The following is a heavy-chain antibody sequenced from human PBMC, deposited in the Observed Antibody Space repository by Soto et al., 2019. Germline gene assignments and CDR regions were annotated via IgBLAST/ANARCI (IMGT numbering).Heavy chain of an antibody. D-gene: IGHD3-10*01. CDR3: ARLDGSGNNYYYGMDV. CDR1: GGSFSGYY. CDR2: INHSGST. Sequence: QVQLQQWGAGLLKPSETLSLTCAVYGGSFSGYYWSWIRQPPGKGLEWIGEINHSGSTNYNPSLKSRVTISXXTXKXXCALKLSSVTAADTAVYYCARLDGSGNNYYYGMDVWGQGTTVTVSS. V-gene: IGHV4-34*01. J-gene: IGHJ6*02.